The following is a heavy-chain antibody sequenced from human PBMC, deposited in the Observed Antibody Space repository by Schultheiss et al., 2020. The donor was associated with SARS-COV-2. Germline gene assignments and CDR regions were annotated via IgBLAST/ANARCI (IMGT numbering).Heavy chain of an antibody. Sequence: SQTLSLTCTVSGGSISSYYWSWIRQPPGKGLEWIGYIYTSGSTYYNPSLKSRVTISVDTSKNQFSLKLSSVTAADTAVYYCARDLPVDYWGQGTLVTVSS. CDR3: ARDLPVDY. J-gene: IGHJ4*02. CDR2: IYTSGST. V-gene: IGHV4-4*08. CDR1: GGSISSYY.